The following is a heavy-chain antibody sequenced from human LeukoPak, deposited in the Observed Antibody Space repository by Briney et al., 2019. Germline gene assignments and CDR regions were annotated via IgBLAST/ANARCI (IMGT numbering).Heavy chain of an antibody. V-gene: IGHV3-30*03. CDR3: ARSGIKMVRGLIIKSPYHMDV. CDR2: VSRDGGTK. CDR1: GFTFRNYG. J-gene: IGHJ6*03. D-gene: IGHD3-10*01. Sequence: GGSLRLSCSASGFTFRNYGINWFRQAPGKGLDWVIVVSRDGGTKYYSDSVKGRFTISRDNSENTLYLQMNSLRAEDTAVYYCARSGIKMVRGLIIKSPYHMDVWGKGTTVTVSS.